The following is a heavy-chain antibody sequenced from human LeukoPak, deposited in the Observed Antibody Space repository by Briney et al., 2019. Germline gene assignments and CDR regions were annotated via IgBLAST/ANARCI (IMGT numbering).Heavy chain of an antibody. CDR2: ISAYNGNT. D-gene: IGHD3-22*01. CDR1: GYTFTGYY. Sequence: GASVKVSCKASGYTFTGYYMHWVRQAPGQGLEGMGWISAYNGNTNYAQKLQGRVTMTTDTSTSTAYMELRSLRSDDTAVYYCARARSYYYDSSDLDYWGQGTLVTVSS. CDR3: ARARSYYYDSSDLDY. J-gene: IGHJ4*02. V-gene: IGHV1-18*04.